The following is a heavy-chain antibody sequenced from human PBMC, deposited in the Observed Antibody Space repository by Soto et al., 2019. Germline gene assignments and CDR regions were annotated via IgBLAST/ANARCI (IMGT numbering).Heavy chain of an antibody. CDR2: IYYSGST. V-gene: IGHV4-39*01. CDR3: ARHGHRDGYNLHNFDY. J-gene: IGHJ4*02. CDR1: GGSISSGSYY. D-gene: IGHD5-12*01. Sequence: PSETLSLTCTVSGGSISSGSYYWGWIHQPPGKGLEWIGSIYYSGSTYYSPSLKSRVTIFVDTSKNQFSLKLSSVTAADTAVYYCARHGHRDGYNLHNFDYWGQGTLVT.